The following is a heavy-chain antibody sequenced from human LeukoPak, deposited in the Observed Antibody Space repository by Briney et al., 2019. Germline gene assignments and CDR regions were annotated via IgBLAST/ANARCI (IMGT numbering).Heavy chain of an antibody. Sequence: GGSLRLSCAASGFTVTSNYMSWVRQAPGKGLEWVSVFYSGGDTHYADSVKGRFTISRDNSKNTLYLQMNSLRAEDTAVYYCARDSTGYWYFDLWGRGTLVSVSS. CDR3: ARDSTGYWYFDL. CDR2: FYSGGDT. CDR1: GFTVTSNY. J-gene: IGHJ2*01. V-gene: IGHV3-53*01. D-gene: IGHD3-3*02.